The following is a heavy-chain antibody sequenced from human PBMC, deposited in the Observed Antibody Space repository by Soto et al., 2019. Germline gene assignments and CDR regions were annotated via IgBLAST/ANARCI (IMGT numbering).Heavy chain of an antibody. Sequence: ASVNVSCKTSGYTFTSYGVSWVRQAPGQGLEWVGWISGYNGNTNYAQKLQGRVTMTTDTSTATAYMELRGLRSDDTAIYYCARGYFDYWGQGTLVTVSS. CDR1: GYTFTSYG. J-gene: IGHJ4*02. CDR3: ARGYFDY. V-gene: IGHV1-18*04. CDR2: ISGYNGNT.